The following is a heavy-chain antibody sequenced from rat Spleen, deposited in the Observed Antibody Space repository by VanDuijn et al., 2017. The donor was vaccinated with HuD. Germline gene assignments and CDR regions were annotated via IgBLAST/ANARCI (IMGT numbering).Heavy chain of an antibody. CDR2: ISTGGVNT. CDR3: STAGSGLYYYYAGGFDY. J-gene: IGHJ2*01. Sequence: EVQLVESGGGLVQPGRSLKLSCAASGFTFSNYYMAWVRQAPTKGLEWVAYISTGGVNTYYRDSVKGRFTVSRDNAKSTLNLQMDSLRSEDTATYYCSTAGSGLYYYYAGGFDYWGQGVMVTVSS. V-gene: IGHV5-27*01. D-gene: IGHD1-6*01. CDR1: GFTFSNYY.